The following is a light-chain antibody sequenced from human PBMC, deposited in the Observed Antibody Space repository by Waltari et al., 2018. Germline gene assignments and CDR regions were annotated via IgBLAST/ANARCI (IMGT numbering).Light chain of an antibody. J-gene: IGKJ4*01. Sequence: DIVLTQSPGTPSLSPGDRATLSCRASQSVTSIAFTWYQQRPGQAPRLLIYGTSSRATDIPDRFSGSGSGTDFTLTISRLEPEDFAVYFCQHYDGSVVTFGGGTKVEI. V-gene: IGKV3-20*01. CDR1: QSVTSIA. CDR2: GTS. CDR3: QHYDGSVVT.